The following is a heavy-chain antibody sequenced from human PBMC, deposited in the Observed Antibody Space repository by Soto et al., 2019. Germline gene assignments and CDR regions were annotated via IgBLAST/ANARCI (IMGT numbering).Heavy chain of an antibody. V-gene: IGHV4-30-4*01. CDR3: ARERPDGARLDP. D-gene: IGHD6-6*01. J-gene: IGHJ5*02. CDR2: IYHSGST. CDR1: GGSISSGDYY. Sequence: QVQLQESGPGLVKPSQTLSLTCTVSGGSISSGDYYWSWIRQPPGKGLEWIGYIYHSGSTYYNPSLKSRVTISVDTSKTQFSLKLSSVTAADTAVYSCARERPDGARLDPWGQGTLVTVSS.